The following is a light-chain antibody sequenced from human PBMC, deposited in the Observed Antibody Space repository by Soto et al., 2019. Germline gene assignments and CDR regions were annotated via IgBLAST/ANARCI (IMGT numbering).Light chain of an antibody. CDR2: GAS. Sequence: EIVMTQSPATLSVSPGERATLSCRASQSVGSNLAWYQQKPGQSPRLLIYGASTRATGIPARFRGRGSGTEFTLPISSLQSEDFAVYYCQHYNYWPPWTFGQGTKV. CDR1: QSVGSN. J-gene: IGKJ1*01. V-gene: IGKV3-15*01. CDR3: QHYNYWPPWT.